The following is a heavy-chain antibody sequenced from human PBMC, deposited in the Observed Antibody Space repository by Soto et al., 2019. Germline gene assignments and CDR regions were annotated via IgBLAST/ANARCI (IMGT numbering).Heavy chain of an antibody. D-gene: IGHD3-10*01. Sequence: QVPLQESGPRLVKPSETLSLSYTVSGGSISSYYWSWVRQPPGKGLEWIGYIYYTGSTYYNPSLKSRVTMSIDTSRNQLLLQLNSVTAADTVVYYCARESAGSGKNNWFDPWGQGTLVTVSS. CDR2: IYYTGST. CDR3: ARESAGSGKNNWFDP. CDR1: GGSISSYY. J-gene: IGHJ5*02. V-gene: IGHV4-59*01.